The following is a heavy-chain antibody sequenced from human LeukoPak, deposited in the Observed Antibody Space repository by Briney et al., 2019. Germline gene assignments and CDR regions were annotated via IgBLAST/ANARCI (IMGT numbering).Heavy chain of an antibody. J-gene: IGHJ4*02. CDR1: GYTFTSYG. V-gene: IGHV1-18*01. D-gene: IGHD6-6*01. CDR3: ARDPGSSSSYDY. Sequence: ASVKVSCKASGYTFTSYGISWVRQAPGQGLEWMGWISAYNGNTNYAQKFQGRVTNTADESTSTAYMELSSLRSEDTAVYYCARDPGSSSSYDYWGQGTLVTVSS. CDR2: ISAYNGNT.